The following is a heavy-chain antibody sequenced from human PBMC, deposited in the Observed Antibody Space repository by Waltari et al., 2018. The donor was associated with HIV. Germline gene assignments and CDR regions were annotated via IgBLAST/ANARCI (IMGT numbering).Heavy chain of an antibody. CDR3: TRGVRYFAP. Sequence: VQLVETGGGVYFPGVPLTVSCAVSAVFVCDSYLSWVRQVPGKGMEWVAVMYADGASYYADSVKGRSMVSKNKAKNTCDLHIYASRVADTAIYYCTRGVRYFAPWGRGAPVSVS. CDR2: MYADGAS. D-gene: IGHD1-26*01. CDR1: AVFVCDSY. V-gene: IGHV3-53*02. J-gene: IGHJ5*02.